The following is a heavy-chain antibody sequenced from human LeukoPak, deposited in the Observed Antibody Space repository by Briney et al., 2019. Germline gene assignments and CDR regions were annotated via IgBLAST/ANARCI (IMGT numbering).Heavy chain of an antibody. V-gene: IGHV3-48*01. D-gene: IGHD3-16*02. CDR3: ARENYDYVWGSYRYLDY. Sequence: HPGGSLRLSCAASGFTFSSYSMNWVRQAPGKGLEWVSYISSSSSTIYYADSVKGRFTISRDNAKNSPYLQMNSLRAEDTAVYYCARENYDYVWGSYRYLDYWGQGTLVTVSS. CDR1: GFTFSSYS. J-gene: IGHJ4*02. CDR2: ISSSSSTI.